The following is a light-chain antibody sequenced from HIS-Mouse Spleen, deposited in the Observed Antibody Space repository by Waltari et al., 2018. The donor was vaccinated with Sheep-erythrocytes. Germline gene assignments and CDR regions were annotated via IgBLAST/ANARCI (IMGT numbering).Light chain of an antibody. J-gene: IGLJ3*02. Sequence: QSALTQPRSVSGSPGQSVTISCTGTSSDVGGSNYVSWYQQHPGKAPKLMIYDVSKRASGVPDRFSGSKSGNTASLTISGLQAEDEADYYCCSYAGSYTWVFGGGTKLTVL. V-gene: IGLV2-11*01. CDR1: SSDVGGSNY. CDR2: DVS. CDR3: CSYAGSYTWV.